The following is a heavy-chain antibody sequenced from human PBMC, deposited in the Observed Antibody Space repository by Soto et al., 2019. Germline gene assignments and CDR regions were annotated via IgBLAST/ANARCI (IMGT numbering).Heavy chain of an antibody. CDR3: ARPGIHTTGTQVYWYGMDV. Sequence: GESLKISWKGSGYSFTSHWIGRVRQMPGKGLEWMGIIYPGDSDTRYSPSFQGQVTISADKSISTAYLQWSSLKASDTAMYYCARPGIHTTGTQVYWYGMDVWGQGTTVTVSS. D-gene: IGHD1-1*01. CDR1: GYSFTSHW. V-gene: IGHV5-51*01. CDR2: IYPGDSDT. J-gene: IGHJ6*02.